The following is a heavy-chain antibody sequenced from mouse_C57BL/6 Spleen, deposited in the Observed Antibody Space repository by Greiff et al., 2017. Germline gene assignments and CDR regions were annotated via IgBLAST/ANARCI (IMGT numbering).Heavy chain of an antibody. CDR3: AKTYGRAMDY. CDR1: GFTFSDYG. V-gene: IGHV5-17*01. J-gene: IGHJ4*01. D-gene: IGHD1-1*01. Sequence: DVKLVESGGGLVKPGGSLKLSCAASGFTFSDYGMHWVRQAPEKGLEWVAYISSGSSTIYYADTVKGRFTISRDNAKNTLFLQMTSLRSEDTAMYYCAKTYGRAMDYWGQGTSVTVSS. CDR2: ISSGSSTI.